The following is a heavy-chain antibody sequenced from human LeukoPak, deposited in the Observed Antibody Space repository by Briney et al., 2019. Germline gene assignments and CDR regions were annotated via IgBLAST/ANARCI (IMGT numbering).Heavy chain of an antibody. V-gene: IGHV4-28*01. Sequence: SETLSLTCAVSGYSISSSNWLGWIRQPPGKGLEWIGYIYYSGSTYYNPSLKSRVTMSIDTSKNQFSLKLSSVTAVDTAVYYCARTVGYYDSSGYYPYDAFDIWGQGTMVTVSS. CDR2: IYYSGST. CDR1: GYSISSSNW. D-gene: IGHD3-22*01. CDR3: ARTVGYYDSSGYYPYDAFDI. J-gene: IGHJ3*02.